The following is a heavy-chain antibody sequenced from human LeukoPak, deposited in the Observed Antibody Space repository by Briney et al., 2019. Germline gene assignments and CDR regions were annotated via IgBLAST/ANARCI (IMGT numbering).Heavy chain of an antibody. CDR1: GGSFSGYY. Sequence: SETLSLTCAVYGGSFSGYYWSWIRQPPGKGLEWIGEINHSGSTNYNPSLKSRVTISVDTSKNQFSLKLSSVTAADTAVYYCAREGRTPLHWVDPWGQGTLVTVSS. CDR2: INHSGST. V-gene: IGHV4-34*01. D-gene: IGHD3-10*01. CDR3: AREGRTPLHWVDP. J-gene: IGHJ5*02.